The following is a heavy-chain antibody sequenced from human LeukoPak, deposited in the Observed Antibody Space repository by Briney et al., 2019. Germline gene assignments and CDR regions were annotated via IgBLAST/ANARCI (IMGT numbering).Heavy chain of an antibody. CDR2: ISYDGSNK. CDR3: AKDGSSSWYLFDY. D-gene: IGHD6-13*01. V-gene: IGHV3-30*18. Sequence: PAGSLTLSCAASGFTFSSYGMHWVRQAPGKGLEWVAVISYDGSNKYYADSVKGRFTISRDNSKNTLYLQMNSLRAEDTAVYYCAKDGSSSWYLFDYWGQGTLVTVSS. CDR1: GFTFSSYG. J-gene: IGHJ4*02.